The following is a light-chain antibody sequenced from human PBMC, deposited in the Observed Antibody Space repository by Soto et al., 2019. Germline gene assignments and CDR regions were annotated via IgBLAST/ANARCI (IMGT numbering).Light chain of an antibody. Sequence: EIVLTQSPATLSLSPGERATLSCRASQSVSSYLAWYQQKPRQAPRLLIYDASNRATGIPARFSGSGSGTDFTLTISSLEPEDFAVNYCQQRSNWPPITFGQGTRLEIK. J-gene: IGKJ5*01. CDR3: QQRSNWPPIT. CDR1: QSVSSY. V-gene: IGKV3-11*01. CDR2: DAS.